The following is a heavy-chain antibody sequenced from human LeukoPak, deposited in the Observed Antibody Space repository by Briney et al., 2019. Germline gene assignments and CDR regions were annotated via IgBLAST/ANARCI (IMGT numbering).Heavy chain of an antibody. CDR3: ARDSRVYGDLTRGYYFDY. J-gene: IGHJ4*02. V-gene: IGHV3-30*04. Sequence: GGSLRLSCAASGFTFSSYAMHWVRQAPGKGVEWVAVISYDGSNKYYADSVKGRFTISRDNSKNTLYLQMNSLRAEDTAVYYCARDSRVYGDLTRGYYFDYWGQGALVTVSS. CDR2: ISYDGSNK. D-gene: IGHD4-17*01. CDR1: GFTFSSYA.